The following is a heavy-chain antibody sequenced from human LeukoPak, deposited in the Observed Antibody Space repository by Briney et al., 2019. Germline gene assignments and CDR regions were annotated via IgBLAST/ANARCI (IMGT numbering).Heavy chain of an antibody. CDR3: SKGLQAAGHLAHDN. J-gene: IGHJ4*02. D-gene: IGHD1-14*01. CDR1: GLTFDIYS. Sequence: PGGSLRLSCEASGLTFDIYSMSWVRQAPGKGLEWVADISNSGGITMYADSVKGRFTISRDNSKNTVYLQMNSLRAEDTAVYYRSKGLQAAGHLAHDNWGQGALVPSPQ. V-gene: IGHV3-23*01. CDR2: ISNSGGIT.